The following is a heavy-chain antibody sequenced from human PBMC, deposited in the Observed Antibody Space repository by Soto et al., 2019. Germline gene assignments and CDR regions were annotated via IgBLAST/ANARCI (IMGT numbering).Heavy chain of an antibody. J-gene: IGHJ4*02. D-gene: IGHD1-1*01. Sequence: QVHLVQSGAEVKKPGASVKVSCKASGYTFTSYGITWVRQAPGQGLEWMGWISAHNGKTDYAKKFRGRVIVTRDTSPSTAYMELRSLRSDDTAVYYCARGRYGDYWGQGAQVTVSS. CDR3: ARGRYGDY. CDR1: GYTFTSYG. V-gene: IGHV1-18*01. CDR2: ISAHNGKT.